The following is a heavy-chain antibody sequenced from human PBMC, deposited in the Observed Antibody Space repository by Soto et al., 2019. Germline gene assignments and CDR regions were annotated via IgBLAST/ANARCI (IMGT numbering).Heavy chain of an antibody. J-gene: IGHJ5*02. CDR2: IYHSGST. Sequence: QLQLQEYGSGLVKPSQTLSLTCAVSGGSISSGGYSWSWIRQPPGKGLEWIGYIYHSGSTYYNPSLKSRVTITVDRSKNQFSLKLSSVTAADTAVYYCARVPSPWGQVTLVTVSS. CDR3: ARVPSP. V-gene: IGHV4-30-2*01. CDR1: GGSISSGGYS.